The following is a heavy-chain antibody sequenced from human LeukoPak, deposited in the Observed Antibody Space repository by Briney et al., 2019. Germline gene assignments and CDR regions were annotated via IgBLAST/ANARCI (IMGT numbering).Heavy chain of an antibody. Sequence: SETLSLTCTVSGGSISSYHWSWIRQPAGKGLEWIGRIYTSGSTNYNPSLKSRVTMSVDTSKNQFSLKLSSVTAADTAVYYCARGGGEYYDYVWGSYPQSDAFDIWGQGTMVTVSS. CDR1: GGSISSYH. CDR3: ARGGGEYYDYVWGSYPQSDAFDI. V-gene: IGHV4-4*07. J-gene: IGHJ3*02. CDR2: IYTSGST. D-gene: IGHD3-16*02.